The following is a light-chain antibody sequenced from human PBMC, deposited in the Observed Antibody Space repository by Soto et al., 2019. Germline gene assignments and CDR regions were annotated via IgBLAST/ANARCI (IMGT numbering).Light chain of an antibody. J-gene: IGLJ2*01. Sequence: QSALTQPPSASGSPGQSVTISCTGTSSDVGGYNYVSWYQQHPGKAPKLMIYEVTKRPSGVPDRFSGSKSANTASLTVSGLQAEDEADYYCSSYSDSDNLVFGGGTQLTVL. CDR2: EVT. CDR1: SSDVGGYNY. V-gene: IGLV2-8*01. CDR3: SSYSDSDNLV.